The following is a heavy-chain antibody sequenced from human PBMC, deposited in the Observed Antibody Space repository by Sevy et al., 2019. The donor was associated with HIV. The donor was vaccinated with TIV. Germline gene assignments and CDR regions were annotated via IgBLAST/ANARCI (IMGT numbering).Heavy chain of an antibody. J-gene: IGHJ4*02. D-gene: IGHD1-1*01. V-gene: IGHV1-2*02. CDR3: ARVEAVWVSVEY. CDR1: GYTFTGYY. CDR2: INPNSGGT. Sequence: ASVKVSCKASGYTFTGYYMHWVRQAPGQGLEWMGWINPNSGGTNYAQKFQGRVTMTRETSISTAYMELGRLGSDDTAVYYCARVEAVWVSVEYWGQGTLVTVSS.